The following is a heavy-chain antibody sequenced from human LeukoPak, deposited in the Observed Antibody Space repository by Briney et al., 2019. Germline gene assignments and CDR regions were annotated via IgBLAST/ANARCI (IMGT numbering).Heavy chain of an antibody. CDR3: ARGGSGSYYSVYYAVDV. Sequence: PSETLSLTCTVSGGSISSGGNFWSWIRQRPGKGLEWIGFIYYSGTTYSNPSHKSRVAISADTSKNEFSLELNSLTAADTVVYYCARGGSGSYYSVYYAVDVWGQGTTVTVS. J-gene: IGHJ6*02. V-gene: IGHV4-31*03. CDR1: GGSISSGGNF. D-gene: IGHD1-26*01. CDR2: IYYSGTT.